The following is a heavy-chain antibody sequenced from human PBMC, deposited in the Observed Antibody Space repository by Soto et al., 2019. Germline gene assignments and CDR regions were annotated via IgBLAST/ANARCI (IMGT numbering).Heavy chain of an antibody. CDR2: ISYDGSNK. D-gene: IGHD6-19*01. J-gene: IGHJ6*02. CDR3: AKNPWASSGWYYGMDV. CDR1: GFTFSSYG. Sequence: GGSLRLSCAASGFTFSSYGMHWVRQAPGKGLEWVAVISYDGSNKYYADSVKGRFTISRDNSKNTLYLQMNSLRAEDTAVYYCAKNPWASSGWYYGMDVWGQGTTVTVSS. V-gene: IGHV3-30*18.